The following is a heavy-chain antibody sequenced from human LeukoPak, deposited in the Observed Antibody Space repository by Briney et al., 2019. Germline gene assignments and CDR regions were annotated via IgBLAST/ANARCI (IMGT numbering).Heavy chain of an antibody. CDR2: ISGSGGST. CDR1: GFSFSSYA. D-gene: IGHD3-10*01. CDR3: AKDRQGFGFGEQLDYYYMDV. J-gene: IGHJ6*03. Sequence: GGSLRLSCAASGFSFSSYAMNWVRQAPGKGLEWVSAISGSGGSTYYADSVKGRFTISRDNSKNTLYLQINSLRAEDTAVYYCAKDRQGFGFGEQLDYYYMDVWGKGTTVTVSS. V-gene: IGHV3-23*01.